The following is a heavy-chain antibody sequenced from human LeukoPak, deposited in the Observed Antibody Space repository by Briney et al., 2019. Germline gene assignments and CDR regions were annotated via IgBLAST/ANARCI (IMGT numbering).Heavy chain of an antibody. V-gene: IGHV4-38-2*02. D-gene: IGHD2/OR15-2a*01. CDR3: ATQILLCHYY. J-gene: IGHJ4*02. CDR1: GYSINSAFY. Sequence: SETLSLTCTVSGYSINSAFYWGWIRVPPGKGLEWIGSVFHRGTTYYNSSLKSRVNISIDTSKNQFSLKLNSLTAADTAVYYCATQILLCHYYWGQGTLVTVSS. CDR2: VFHRGTT.